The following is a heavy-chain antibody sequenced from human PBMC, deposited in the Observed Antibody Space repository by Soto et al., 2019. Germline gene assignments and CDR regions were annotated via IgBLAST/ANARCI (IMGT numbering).Heavy chain of an antibody. D-gene: IGHD3-10*01. CDR1: GGSFSGYY. J-gene: IGHJ4*02. V-gene: IGHV4-34*01. Sequence: QVQLQQWGAGLLKPSETLSLTCAVYGGSFSGYYWSWIRQPPGKGLEWIGEINHSGSTNYNPSLKGRVTISVDASRHQFSLKLRSVTAAHTAVSYLARGSHLAITMVRGVREARFDYWGRGTLVTVSS. CDR3: ARGSHLAITMVRGVREARFDY. CDR2: INHSGST.